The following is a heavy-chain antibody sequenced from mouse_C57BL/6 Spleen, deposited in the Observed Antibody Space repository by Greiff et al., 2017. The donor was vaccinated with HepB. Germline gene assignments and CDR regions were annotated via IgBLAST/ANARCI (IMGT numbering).Heavy chain of an antibody. D-gene: IGHD1-1*01. V-gene: IGHV5-17*01. Sequence: EVKLMESGGGLVKPGGSLKLSCAASGFTFSDYGMHWVRQAPEKGLEWVAYISSGSSTIYYADTVKGRFTISRDNAKNTLFLQMTSLRSEDTAMYYCARAYGSRGYFDVWGTGNTVTVSS. CDR3: ARAYGSRGYFDV. J-gene: IGHJ1*03. CDR1: GFTFSDYG. CDR2: ISSGSSTI.